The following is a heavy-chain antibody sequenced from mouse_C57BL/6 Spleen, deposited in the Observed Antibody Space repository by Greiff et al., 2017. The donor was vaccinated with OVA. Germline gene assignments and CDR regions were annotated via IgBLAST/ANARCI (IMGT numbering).Heavy chain of an antibody. CDR1: GFTFSDYY. Sequence: EVKLVESGGGLVQPGGSLKLSCAASGFTFSDYYMYWVRQTPEKRLEWVAYISNGGGSTYYPDTVKGRFTISRDNAKNTLYLQMSRLKSEDTAMYYCARHLGLDYYAMDYWGQGTSVTVSS. J-gene: IGHJ4*01. V-gene: IGHV5-12*01. CDR3: ARHLGLDYYAMDY. CDR2: ISNGGGST. D-gene: IGHD4-1*01.